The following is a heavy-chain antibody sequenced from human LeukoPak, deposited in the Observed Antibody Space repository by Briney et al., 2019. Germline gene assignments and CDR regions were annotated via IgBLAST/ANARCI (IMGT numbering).Heavy chain of an antibody. CDR2: ISSSSSYK. D-gene: IGHD1-1*01. CDR1: GFTFTSYS. J-gene: IGHJ4*02. CDR3: ARSAAGTYY. Sequence: GGSLRLSCAASGFTFTSYSMNWVRQAPGKGLEWVSSISSSSSYKYYTDSVKGRFTISRDNAKNSLYLQMNSLRAEDTAVYYCARSAAGTYYWGQGTLVTVSS. V-gene: IGHV3-21*01.